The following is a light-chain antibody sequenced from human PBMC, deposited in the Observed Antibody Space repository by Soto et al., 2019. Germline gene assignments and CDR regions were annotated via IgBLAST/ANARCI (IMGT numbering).Light chain of an antibody. CDR3: QQYNRYCRP. CDR2: KAS. Sequence: DVQMTQSPSTLSASVGDRVTITCRASQSIRSWLAWYQQKPGKAPKLLIYKASSLESGVPSRFSGSGSGTEFTLTISSLQPDDFATYYCQQYNRYCRPFGQGTKVDIK. J-gene: IGKJ1*01. CDR1: QSIRSW. V-gene: IGKV1-5*03.